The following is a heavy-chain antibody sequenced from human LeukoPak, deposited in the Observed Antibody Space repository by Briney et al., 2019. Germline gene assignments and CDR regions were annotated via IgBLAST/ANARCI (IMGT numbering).Heavy chain of an antibody. J-gene: IGHJ5*02. CDR2: INPNSGGT. CDR1: GYTFTGYY. D-gene: IGHD3-22*01. V-gene: IGHV1-2*02. Sequence: ASVKVSCKASGYTFTGYYMHWVRQAPGQGLEWMGWINPNSGGTNYAQKFQGRVTMTRDTSISTAYMELSRLRSDDTAVYYCARDGVYDSSGYRPWGQGTLVTVSS. CDR3: ARDGVYDSSGYRP.